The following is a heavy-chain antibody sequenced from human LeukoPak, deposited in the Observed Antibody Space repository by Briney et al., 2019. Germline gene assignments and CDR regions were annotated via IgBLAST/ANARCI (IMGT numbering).Heavy chain of an antibody. CDR3: ARDFSSGWSMGALTEYFQH. J-gene: IGHJ1*01. CDR2: INSSSSYI. V-gene: IGHV3-21*01. D-gene: IGHD6-19*01. Sequence: PGGSLRLSCAASGFTFSSYSMNWVRQAPGKGLEWVSSINSSSSYIYYADSVEGRFTISRDNAKNSLYLQMNSLRAEDTAVYYCARDFSSGWSMGALTEYFQHWGQGTLVTVSS. CDR1: GFTFSSYS.